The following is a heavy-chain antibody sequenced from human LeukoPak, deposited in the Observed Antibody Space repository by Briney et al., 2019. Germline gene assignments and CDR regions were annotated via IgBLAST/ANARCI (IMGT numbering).Heavy chain of an antibody. D-gene: IGHD4-11*01. CDR1: GGSISSGGYS. CDR3: ARAMTTQPYYFDY. J-gene: IGHJ4*02. V-gene: IGHV4-30-4*07. CDR2: IYYSGST. Sequence: SETLSLTCAVSGGSISSGGYSWSWIRQPPGKGLEWIGYIYYSGSTYYNPSLKRRVTILVDTSKNQFSLKLSSVTAADRAVYYCARAMTTQPYYFDYWGQGTLVTVSS.